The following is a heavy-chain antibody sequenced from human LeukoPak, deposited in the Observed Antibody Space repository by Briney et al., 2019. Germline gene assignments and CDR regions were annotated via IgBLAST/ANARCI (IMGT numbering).Heavy chain of an antibody. CDR1: GYTFTSYY. Sequence: GASVKVSCKASGYTFTSYYMHWVRQAPGQGLEGMGIINPSGGSTSYAQKFQGRITMSRDTSTSTVYMELSSLRSDDTAFYYCATDHSMANTAWWFDPWGQGTLVTVSS. D-gene: IGHD5-24*01. J-gene: IGHJ5*02. V-gene: IGHV1-46*01. CDR3: ATDHSMANTAWWFDP. CDR2: INPSGGST.